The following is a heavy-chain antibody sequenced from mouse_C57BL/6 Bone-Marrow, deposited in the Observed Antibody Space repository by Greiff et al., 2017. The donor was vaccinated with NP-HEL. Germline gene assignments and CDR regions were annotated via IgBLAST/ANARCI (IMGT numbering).Heavy chain of an antibody. J-gene: IGHJ1*03. D-gene: IGHD1-1*01. V-gene: IGHV3-6*01. CDR3: ARDLLYYGSSPWYFDV. CDR2: ISYDGSN. CDR1: GYSITSGYY. Sequence: EVQLVESGPGLVKPSQSLSLTCSVTGYSITSGYYWNWIRQFPGNKLEWMGYISYDGSNNYNPSLKNRISITRDTSKNQFFLKLNSVTTEDTATYYCARDLLYYGSSPWYFDVWGTGTTVTVSS.